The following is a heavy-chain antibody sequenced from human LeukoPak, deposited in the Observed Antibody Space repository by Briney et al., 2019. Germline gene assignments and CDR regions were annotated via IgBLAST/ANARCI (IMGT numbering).Heavy chain of an antibody. CDR1: GGTFSSYA. CDR3: ARAHVSDTAMVISLTWFDP. Sequence: SVKVSCKASGGTFSSYAISWVRQAPGQGLEWMGGIIPIFGTANYAQKFQGRVTITADESTSTAYMELSSLRSEDTAVYYCARAHVSDTAMVISLTWFDPWGQGTLVTVSS. CDR2: IIPIFGTA. V-gene: IGHV1-69*13. J-gene: IGHJ5*02. D-gene: IGHD5-18*01.